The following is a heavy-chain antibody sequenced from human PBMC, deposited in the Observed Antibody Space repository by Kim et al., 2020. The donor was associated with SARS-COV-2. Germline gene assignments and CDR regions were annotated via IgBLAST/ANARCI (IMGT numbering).Heavy chain of an antibody. Sequence: ASVKVSCKASGYTFTSYAMRWVRQAPGQRLEWMGWINAGNGNTKYSQKFQGRVTITRDTSASTAYMELSSLRSEDTAVYYCARSLTDYGDHIDYWGQGTLVTVSS. D-gene: IGHD4-17*01. CDR3: ARSLTDYGDHIDY. J-gene: IGHJ4*02. V-gene: IGHV1-3*01. CDR2: INAGNGNT. CDR1: GYTFTSYA.